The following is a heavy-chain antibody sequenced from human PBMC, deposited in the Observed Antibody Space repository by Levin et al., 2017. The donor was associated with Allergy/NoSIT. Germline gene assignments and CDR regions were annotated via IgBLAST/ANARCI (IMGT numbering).Heavy chain of an antibody. CDR1: GFTFSSYG. V-gene: IGHV3-30*18. D-gene: IGHD5-12*01. J-gene: IGHJ4*02. CDR2: ISYDGSNK. CDR3: AKDRGRDSGYEPYFDY. Sequence: GGSLRLSCAASGFTFSSYGMHWVRQAPGKGLEWVAVISYDGSNKYYADSVKGRFTISRDNSKNTLYLQMNSLRAEDTAVYYCAKDRGRDSGYEPYFDYWGQGTLVTVSS.